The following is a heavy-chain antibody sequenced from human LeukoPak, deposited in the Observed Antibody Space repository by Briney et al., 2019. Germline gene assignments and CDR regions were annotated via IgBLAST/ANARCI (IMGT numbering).Heavy chain of an antibody. CDR2: FDPEDGET. J-gene: IGHJ4*02. CDR1: GYTLTELS. D-gene: IGHD6-19*01. CDR3: ATGWGQQWLVNFDY. Sequence: ASVKVSCKVSGYTLTELSMHWVRQAPGKGLEWMGGFDPEDGETIYAQKFQGRVTMTEDTSTDTAYMELGSLRSEDTAVYYRATGWGQQWLVNFDYWGQGTLVTVSS. V-gene: IGHV1-24*01.